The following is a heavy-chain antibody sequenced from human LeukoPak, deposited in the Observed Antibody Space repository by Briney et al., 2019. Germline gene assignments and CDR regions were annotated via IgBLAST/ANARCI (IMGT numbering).Heavy chain of an antibody. CDR1: GFTFSSYA. CDR2: ISGSGGHT. D-gene: IGHD2-21*02. V-gene: IGHV3-23*01. Sequence: GGSLRLSCAASGFTFSSYAVSWVRQAPGKGLEWVSTISGSGGHTYYADSVKGRFTISRDNSKNTLFLQMNSLRVEDTAVYYCAKPMVTAILYSDYWGQGALVTVSS. J-gene: IGHJ4*02. CDR3: AKPMVTAILYSDY.